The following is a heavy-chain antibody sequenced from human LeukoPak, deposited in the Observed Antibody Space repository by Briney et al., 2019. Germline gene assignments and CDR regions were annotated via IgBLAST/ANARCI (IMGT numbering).Heavy chain of an antibody. D-gene: IGHD3-3*01. Sequence: PGGSLRLSCAASGFTFSSYWMSWVRQAPGKGLEWVANIKQDGSEKHYVDFVKGRLTISRDNAKNLLYLQMNSLRVEDTAVYYCAGGPGFLIDCWGQGTLVTVSS. CDR3: AGGPGFLIDC. J-gene: IGHJ4*02. CDR2: IKQDGSEK. V-gene: IGHV3-7*01. CDR1: GFTFSSYW.